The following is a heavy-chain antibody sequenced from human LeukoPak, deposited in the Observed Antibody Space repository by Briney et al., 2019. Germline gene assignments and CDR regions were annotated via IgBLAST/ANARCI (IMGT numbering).Heavy chain of an antibody. J-gene: IGHJ3*02. CDR3: ARDFYGDYALSAFDI. CDR2: IKQDGSEK. V-gene: IGHV3-7*01. D-gene: IGHD4-17*01. CDR1: GFTISDYW. Sequence: GGSLRLSCAASGFTISDYWVRWVRQAPGKGLEWVANIKQDGSEKYYVDSLKGRFTISRDNAKNSLYLQMNSLRAEDTAVYYCARDFYGDYALSAFDIWGQGAKVTVSS.